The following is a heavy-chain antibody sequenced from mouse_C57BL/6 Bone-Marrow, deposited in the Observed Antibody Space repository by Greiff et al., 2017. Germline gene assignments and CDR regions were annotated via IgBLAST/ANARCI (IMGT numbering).Heavy chain of an antibody. V-gene: IGHV1-69*01. CDR1: GYTFTSYW. CDR2: IDPSDSYT. J-gene: IGHJ2*01. CDR3: ARLDLGLRPFDY. Sequence: QVQLKQPGAELVMPGASVKLSCKASGYTFTSYWMHWVKQRPGQGLEWIGEIDPSDSYTNYNQKFKGKSTLTVDKSSSTAYMQLSSLTSEDSAVYYCARLDLGLRPFDYWGQGTTLTVSS. D-gene: IGHD2-4*01.